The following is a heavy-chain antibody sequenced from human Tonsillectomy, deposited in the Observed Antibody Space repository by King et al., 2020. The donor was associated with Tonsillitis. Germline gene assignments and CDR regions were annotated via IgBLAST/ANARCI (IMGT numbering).Heavy chain of an antibody. CDR2: IGGMGVTT. V-gene: IGHV3-23*04. CDR3: ARITAATPWQFDF. Sequence: VQLVESGGGLVQPGGSLRLSCAASVFTFSIYAMCWVRQAPGKGLEWVSVIGGMGVTTYYSDSVKGRLAISRDTSKNTLDLQMDSLRADDTAVYYFARITAATPWQFDFWGQGTLVTVSS. J-gene: IGHJ4*02. D-gene: IGHD6-25*01. CDR1: VFTFSIYA.